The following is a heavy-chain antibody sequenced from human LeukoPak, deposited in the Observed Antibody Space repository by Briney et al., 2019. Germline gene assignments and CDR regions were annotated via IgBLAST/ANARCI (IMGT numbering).Heavy chain of an antibody. CDR3: VRDHAYAFDI. Sequence: GGSLRLSCVASGFTFSYYSMNWARQAPGKGLEWISHIRSRDGTVSYADSVKGRFTISTDTAKSSLFLQMNGPSADDTAVYYCVRDHAYAFDIWGQGTMVTVSS. CDR1: GFTFSYYS. J-gene: IGHJ3*02. CDR2: IRSRDGTV. V-gene: IGHV3-48*01.